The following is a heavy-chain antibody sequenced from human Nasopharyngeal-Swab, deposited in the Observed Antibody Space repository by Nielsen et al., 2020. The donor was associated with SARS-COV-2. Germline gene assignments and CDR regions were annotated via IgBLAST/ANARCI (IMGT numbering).Heavy chain of an antibody. CDR1: GFPFNIYW. CDR3: ARDPIPAGGSDGFDI. CDR2: IKQDGSEK. Sequence: GGSLRLSCAASGFPFNIYWMSWVRQAPGKGLEWVANIKQDGSEKYYVNSVKGRFTISRDNAKNSLYLQMNGLRAEDTAVYYCARDPIPAGGSDGFDIWGQGTMVTVSS. J-gene: IGHJ3*02. D-gene: IGHD1-26*01. V-gene: IGHV3-7*01.